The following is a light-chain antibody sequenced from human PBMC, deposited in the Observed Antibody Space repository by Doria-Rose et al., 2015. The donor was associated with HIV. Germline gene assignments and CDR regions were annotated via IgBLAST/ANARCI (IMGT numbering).Light chain of an antibody. V-gene: IGKV1-5*03. Sequence: IRMTQSPSTLSASVGDRVTITCRASQSISSWLAWYQQKPGKAPKLLIYTASGLESGVPSRFSGSGSGTEFTLTISSLQPDDFASYYCQQYSSYPYTVGQGTKRESK. CDR3: QQYSSYPYT. CDR2: TAS. J-gene: IGKJ2*01. CDR1: QSISSW.